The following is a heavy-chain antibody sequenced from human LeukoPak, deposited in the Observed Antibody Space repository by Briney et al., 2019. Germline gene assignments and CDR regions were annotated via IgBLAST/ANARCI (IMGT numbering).Heavy chain of an antibody. Sequence: GGSLRLSCAASGVTFSDYFMSWIRQPPGTGLEWVAYTSGRGETIYYADSVRGRFTVSSDNAKKSLYLQMNSLRHEDTAVYYCARDPLWASNLDFDPWGPGTLVDVSS. CDR3: ARDPLWASNLDFDP. V-gene: IGHV3-11*01. J-gene: IGHJ5*02. D-gene: IGHD2-21*01. CDR2: TSGRGETI. CDR1: GVTFSDYF.